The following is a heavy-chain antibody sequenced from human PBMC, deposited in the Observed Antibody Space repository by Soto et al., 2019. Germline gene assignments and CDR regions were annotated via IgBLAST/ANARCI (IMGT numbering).Heavy chain of an antibody. V-gene: IGHV1-24*01. Sequence: ASVKVSCKVSGYTLTELSMHWVRQAPGKGIEWMGGFDPEDGETIYAQKFQGRVTMTEDTSTDTAYMELSSLRSEDTAVYFCATLPYNPVVAALYFFDYWGQGTLVTVSS. CDR3: ATLPYNPVVAALYFFDY. CDR1: GYTLTELS. J-gene: IGHJ4*02. D-gene: IGHD2-15*01. CDR2: FDPEDGET.